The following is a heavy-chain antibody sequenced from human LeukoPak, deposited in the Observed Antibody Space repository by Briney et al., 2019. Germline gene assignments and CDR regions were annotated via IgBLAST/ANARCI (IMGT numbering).Heavy chain of an antibody. CDR2: MNPNSGNT. CDR3: ARSGGYSGYDLEYYFDY. J-gene: IGHJ4*02. V-gene: IGHV1-8*02. D-gene: IGHD5-12*01. Sequence: GASVKVSCKASGYTFTSYGINWVRQATGQGLEWMGWMNPNSGNTGYAQKFQGRVTMTRNTSISTAYMELSSLRSEDTAVYYCARSGGYSGYDLEYYFDYWGQGTLVTVSS. CDR1: GYTFTSYG.